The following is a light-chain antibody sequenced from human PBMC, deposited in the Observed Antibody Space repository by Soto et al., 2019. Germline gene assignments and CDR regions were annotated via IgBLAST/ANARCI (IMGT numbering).Light chain of an antibody. Sequence: EIVFRHSRPTLSLSPLERATLSCRARQSVGSTLAWYQQKPGQAPRLLIYGASTRATGIPARFSGSGSGTEFTLTISSLQSEDFAVYYCQQYNNWLGTFGPGTKVDIK. V-gene: IGKV3-15*01. CDR3: QQYNNWLGT. J-gene: IGKJ3*01. CDR2: GAS. CDR1: QSVGST.